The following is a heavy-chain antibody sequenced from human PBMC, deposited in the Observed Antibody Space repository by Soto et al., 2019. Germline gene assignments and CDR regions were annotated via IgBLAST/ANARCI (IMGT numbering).Heavy chain of an antibody. V-gene: IGHV1-46*01. D-gene: IGHD6-13*01. CDR1: GYTFAGYY. CDR3: ATAAYSTSWYDF. Sequence: ASVKVSCKASGYTFAGYYLHWVRQAPGQGLEWVGLINPNAGSTNYAQKFQDRVTMTRDTSTSTVYMELSSLRSEDTAVYYCATAAYSTSWYDFWGQGTLVTVYS. J-gene: IGHJ5*01. CDR2: INPNAGST.